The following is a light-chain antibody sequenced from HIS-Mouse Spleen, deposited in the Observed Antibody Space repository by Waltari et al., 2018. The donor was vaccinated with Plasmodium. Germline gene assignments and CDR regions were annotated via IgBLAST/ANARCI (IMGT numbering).Light chain of an antibody. V-gene: IGKV1-5*03. CDR2: KAS. J-gene: IGKJ1*01. CDR1: QSTSSR. CDR3: QQYNSYSWT. Sequence: DIQMTQSPSTLSASVGNRVTLTCRASQSTSSRLAWYQQKPGKAPKLLIYKASSLESGVPSRFSGSGSGTEFTLTISSLQPDDFATYYCQQYNSYSWTFGQGTKVEIK.